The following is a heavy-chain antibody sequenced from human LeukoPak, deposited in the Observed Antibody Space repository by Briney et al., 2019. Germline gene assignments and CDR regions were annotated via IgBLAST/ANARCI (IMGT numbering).Heavy chain of an antibody. V-gene: IGHV4-59*08. CDR3: ARHYRGLLDYFDY. D-gene: IGHD5-12*01. J-gene: IGHJ4*02. CDR2: IRYSGSA. Sequence: KPSETLSLTCTVSGDSISTYYWSWIRQPPGKGLEWIGYIRYSGSANYNPSLRSRVTISIDTSKNQFSLKLTSVTAADTAVYYCARHYRGLLDYFDYWGQGTLVTVSS. CDR1: GDSISTYY.